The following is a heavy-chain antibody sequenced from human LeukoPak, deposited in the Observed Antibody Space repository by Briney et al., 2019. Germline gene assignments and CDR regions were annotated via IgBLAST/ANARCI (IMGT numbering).Heavy chain of an antibody. CDR3: ASSSRYCSSTSCSPFDY. D-gene: IGHD2-2*01. J-gene: IGHJ4*02. Sequence: PSETLSLTCTVSGGSISSYYWSWIRQPAGKGLEWIGRIYTSGSTNYNPSLKSRVTMSVDTSKNQFSLKLSSVTAADTAVYYCASSSRYCSSTSCSPFDYWGQGTLVTVSS. CDR2: IYTSGST. V-gene: IGHV4-4*07. CDR1: GGSISSYY.